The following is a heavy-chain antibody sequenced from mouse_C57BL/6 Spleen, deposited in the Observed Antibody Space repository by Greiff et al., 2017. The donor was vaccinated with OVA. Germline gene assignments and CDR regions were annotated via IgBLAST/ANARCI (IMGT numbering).Heavy chain of an antibody. Sequence: QVHVKQSGAELVKPGASVKLSCKASGYTFTSYWMQWVKQRPGQGLEWIGEIDPSDSYTNYNQKFKGKATLTVDTSSSTAYMQLSRLTTKDSAVYCGERSASTTVYFDDWGQGTTLTVAS. V-gene: IGHV1-50*01. D-gene: IGHD1-1*01. J-gene: IGHJ2*01. CDR3: ERSASTTVYFDD. CDR2: IDPSDSYT. CDR1: GYTFTSYW.